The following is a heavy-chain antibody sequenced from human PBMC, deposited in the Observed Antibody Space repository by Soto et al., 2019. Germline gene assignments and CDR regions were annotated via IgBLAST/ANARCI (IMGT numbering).Heavy chain of an antibody. Sequence: GGSLSLSCAASGFTFSSYGMHWVRQAPGKGLEWVAVISYDGSNKYYADSVKGRFTISRDNSKNTLYLQMNSLRAEDTAVYYCANPLGVIAIPEPYYYYMDVWGKGTTVTVSS. CDR3: ANPLGVIAIPEPYYYYMDV. CDR1: GFTFSSYG. CDR2: ISYDGSNK. J-gene: IGHJ6*03. D-gene: IGHD2-21*01. V-gene: IGHV3-30*18.